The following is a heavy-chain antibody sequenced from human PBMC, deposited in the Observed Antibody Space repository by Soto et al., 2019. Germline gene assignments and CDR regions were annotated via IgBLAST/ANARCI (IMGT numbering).Heavy chain of an antibody. D-gene: IGHD3-22*01. CDR2: IIPLFGTA. Sequence: QVQLVQSGTEVKKPGSSVKVSCKASGGTFSTYTMTWVRQAPGQGLEWMGGIIPLFGTANYAQKFQGRVTITADESPSTVYMELSSLRSEDTAVYYCARSQDSSGYWNNCFDPWGQGTLVTVSS. CDR3: ARSQDSSGYWNNCFDP. V-gene: IGHV1-69*01. CDR1: GGTFSTYT. J-gene: IGHJ5*02.